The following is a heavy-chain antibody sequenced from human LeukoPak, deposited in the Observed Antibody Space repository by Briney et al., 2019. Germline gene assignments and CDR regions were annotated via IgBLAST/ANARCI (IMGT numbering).Heavy chain of an antibody. Sequence: PGGSLRLSCAASGFTFSSYEMNWVRQAPGKGLEWVSYISSSGSTIYYADSVKGRFTISRDNAKNSLYLQMNSLRAEDTAVYYCARAVGWYGDDAFDIWGQGTMVTVSS. CDR3: ARAVGWYGDDAFDI. V-gene: IGHV3-48*03. D-gene: IGHD6-19*01. CDR1: GFTFSSYE. J-gene: IGHJ3*02. CDR2: ISSSGSTI.